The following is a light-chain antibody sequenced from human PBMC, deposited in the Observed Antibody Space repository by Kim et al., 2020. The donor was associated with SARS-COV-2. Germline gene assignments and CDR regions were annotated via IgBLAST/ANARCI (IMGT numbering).Light chain of an antibody. CDR1: QSISTW. CDR3: QKYKSYRT. CDR2: QAS. Sequence: DIQMTQSPSTLSASVGDRVTITCRASQSISTWLAWYQQKPGKAPKLLIYQASNLESGVPSRFSGSGSGTEFTLTNSSLQPDDFATYNCQKYKSYRTFGNGTKMDIK. V-gene: IGKV1-5*03. J-gene: IGKJ1*01.